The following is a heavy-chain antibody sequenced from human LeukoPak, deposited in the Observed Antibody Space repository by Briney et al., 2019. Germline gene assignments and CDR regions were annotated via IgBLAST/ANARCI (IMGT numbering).Heavy chain of an antibody. D-gene: IGHD4-17*01. CDR1: GFTFSSYS. Sequence: GGSLRLSCAASGFTFSSYSMNWVRQAPGKGLEWVSSISSSSSYIYCADSVKGRFTISRDNAKNSLYLQMNSLRAEDTAVYYCARVPNDYGDYGWFDPWGQGTLVTVSS. CDR3: ARVPNDYGDYGWFDP. J-gene: IGHJ5*02. CDR2: ISSSSSYI. V-gene: IGHV3-21*01.